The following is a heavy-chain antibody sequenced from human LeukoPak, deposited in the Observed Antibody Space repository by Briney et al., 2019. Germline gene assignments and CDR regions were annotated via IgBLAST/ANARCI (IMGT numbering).Heavy chain of an antibody. D-gene: IGHD3-22*01. Sequence: PGGSLRLSCAASGFTFSSYAMSWVRQAPGKGLEWVSAISGSGGSTYYADSVKGRFTISRDNSKNTLYLQMNSLRAEDTAVYYCAKAYYYDSSGYYGTFDYWGQGTLVTVSS. V-gene: IGHV3-23*01. CDR1: GFTFSSYA. CDR2: ISGSGGST. J-gene: IGHJ4*02. CDR3: AKAYYYDSSGYYGTFDY.